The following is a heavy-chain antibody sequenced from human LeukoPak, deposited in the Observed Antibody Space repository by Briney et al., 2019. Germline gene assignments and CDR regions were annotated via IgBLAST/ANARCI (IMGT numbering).Heavy chain of an antibody. J-gene: IGHJ6*03. D-gene: IGHD3-10*01. Sequence: PGGSLRLSCAASGFTFDDYAMHWVRQAPGKGLGWVSLISWDGGSTYYADSVKGRFTISRDNSKNSLYLQMNSLRAEDTALYYCAKGSESRGALWFGGYYYYMDVWGKGTTVTVSS. V-gene: IGHV3-43D*03. CDR3: AKGSESRGALWFGGYYYYMDV. CDR2: ISWDGGST. CDR1: GFTFDDYA.